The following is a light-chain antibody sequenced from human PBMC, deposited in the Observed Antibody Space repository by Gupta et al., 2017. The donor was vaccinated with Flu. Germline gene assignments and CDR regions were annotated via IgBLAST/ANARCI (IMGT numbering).Light chain of an antibody. CDR3: QQGSSNFRT. CDR2: QAS. CDR1: QSIGAW. Sequence: DIQMTQSPSTLSASVGDRVTITCRASQSIGAWLAWYQQKPGKAPKLLIYQASTLESGVPSRFSGSGSKTEFTLTIAGLQPDDFATYYCQQGSSNFRTFGQGTKVEIK. J-gene: IGKJ1*01. V-gene: IGKV1-5*03.